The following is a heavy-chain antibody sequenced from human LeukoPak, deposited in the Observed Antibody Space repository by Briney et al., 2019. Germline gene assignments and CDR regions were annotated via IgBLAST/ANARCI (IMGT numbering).Heavy chain of an antibody. J-gene: IGHJ4*02. CDR2: ISGSGGST. CDR3: AKVGVRGVIDY. V-gene: IGHV3-23*01. CDR1: GFTFRSHD. D-gene: IGHD3-10*01. Sequence: GGSLRLSCAASGFTFRSHDMSWVRQAPGKGLEWVSAISGSGGSTYYADSVQGRFTISRDNSKNTLYLQMNSLRAEDTAVYYCAKVGVRGVIDYWGQGTLVTVSS.